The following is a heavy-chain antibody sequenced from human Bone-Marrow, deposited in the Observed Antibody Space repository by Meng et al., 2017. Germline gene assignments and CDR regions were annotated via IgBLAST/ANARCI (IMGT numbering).Heavy chain of an antibody. CDR2: IIPTFGTA. CDR3: ARDEDISAAGKLFGDY. CDR1: GGTFSSYG. V-gene: IGHV1-69*06. D-gene: IGHD6-13*01. Sequence: SVKVSCKASGGTFSSYGFNWVRQAPGQGLEWMGGIIPTFGTANYAQKFQGRVTMTGDTSISTAYMELSGLRSDDTAMYYCARDEDISAAGKLFGDYWGQGTLVTVYS. J-gene: IGHJ4*02.